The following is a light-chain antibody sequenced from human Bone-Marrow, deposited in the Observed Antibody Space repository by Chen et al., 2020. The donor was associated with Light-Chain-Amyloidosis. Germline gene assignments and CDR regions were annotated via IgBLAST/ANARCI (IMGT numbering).Light chain of an antibody. J-gene: IGLJ1*01. Sequence: HSVLTQPPSASGPPGQGAPTFFFGATSNFGSIYVYWNQHFPGAAPNLLIHRNNQRPSGVPDRFSASKSGTSAFLAISGLRSEGEADYYCAAWEGSLSGYVFGTGTKVIVL. V-gene: IGLV1-47*01. CDR2: RNN. CDR3: AAWEGSLSGYV. CDR1: TSNFGSIY.